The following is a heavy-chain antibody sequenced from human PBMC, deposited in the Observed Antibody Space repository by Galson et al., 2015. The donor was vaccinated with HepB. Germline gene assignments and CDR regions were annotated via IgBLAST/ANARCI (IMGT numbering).Heavy chain of an antibody. J-gene: IGHJ4*02. D-gene: IGHD1-26*01. Sequence: SLRLSCAASGFTFSSYAIHWVRLAPGKGLEWVAVISYDGSDIYNADSVKGRFTISRDNSKNTMYLQMNSLRAEDTAVYYCARGRVGADLSHFDYWGQGTLVTVSS. CDR1: GFTFSSYA. CDR3: ARGRVGADLSHFDY. V-gene: IGHV3-30-3*01. CDR2: ISYDGSDI.